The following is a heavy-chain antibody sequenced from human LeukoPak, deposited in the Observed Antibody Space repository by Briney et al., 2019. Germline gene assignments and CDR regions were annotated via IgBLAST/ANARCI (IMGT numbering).Heavy chain of an antibody. Sequence: PGESLKISCMGSGYRFTRYWIAWARQMPGKGLEWMGIIYPGDSDTRYRPSFQGQVTISADKSISAAYLQGSSLKVSDPAIYYCGRDYKSGSFDYWGQGTMVTVSS. D-gene: IGHD4-11*01. CDR1: GYRFTRYW. CDR2: IYPGDSDT. CDR3: GRDYKSGSFDY. V-gene: IGHV5-51*01. J-gene: IGHJ4*02.